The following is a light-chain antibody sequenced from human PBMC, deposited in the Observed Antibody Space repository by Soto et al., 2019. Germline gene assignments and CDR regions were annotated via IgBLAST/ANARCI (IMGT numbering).Light chain of an antibody. CDR2: GTS. CDR3: QQYGNSPIT. CDR1: QSLLHSDGKTY. Sequence: DIVMTQTPLSLSVTPGQPASISCKSSQSLLHSDGKTYLGWYQQKPGQAPRLLIYGTSSRATGIPDRFSGSGSGTDFTLTISRLEPEDFAVYYCQQYGNSPITFGQGTRLE. V-gene: IGKV3-20*01. J-gene: IGKJ5*01.